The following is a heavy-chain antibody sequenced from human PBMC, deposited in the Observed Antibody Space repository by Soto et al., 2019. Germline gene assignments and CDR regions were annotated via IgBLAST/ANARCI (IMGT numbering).Heavy chain of an antibody. J-gene: IGHJ6*03. V-gene: IGHV4-34*01. CDR3: ARDTYYDFWSGFAGPYYYMDV. CDR1: GGSFSGYY. Sequence: SETLSLTCAVYGGSFSGYYWSWIRQPPGKGLEWIGEINHSGSTNYNPSLKSRVTISVDTSKNQFSLKLSSVTAADTAVYYCARDTYYDFWSGFAGPYYYMDVWGKGTTVTVSS. CDR2: INHSGST. D-gene: IGHD3-3*01.